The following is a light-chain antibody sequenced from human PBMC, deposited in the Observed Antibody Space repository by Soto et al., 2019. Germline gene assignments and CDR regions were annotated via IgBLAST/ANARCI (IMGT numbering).Light chain of an antibody. Sequence: DIQLTQSPSTLSASVGDRVTITCRASQSISSWLAWYQQKPGKAPKLLIYKASSLESGVPSRFSVSGSGTEFTLTISSLQPDDCATYYCQQYNSYSYTFGQGTKLEIK. J-gene: IGKJ2*01. CDR2: KAS. V-gene: IGKV1-5*03. CDR3: QQYNSYSYT. CDR1: QSISSW.